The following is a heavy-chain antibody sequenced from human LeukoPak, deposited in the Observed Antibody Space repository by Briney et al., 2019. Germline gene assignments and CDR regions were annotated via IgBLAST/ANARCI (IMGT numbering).Heavy chain of an antibody. CDR3: AKGLGYYSDY. CDR1: GFTFSSYG. J-gene: IGHJ4*02. Sequence: GGSLRLSCAASGFTFSSYGMHWVRQAPGTGLEWVAFIQFDGNREYYAGSVKGRFTISRDNSKNTLFLQMHSLRPEDTALYYCAKGLGYYSDYWGQGTLVTVSS. V-gene: IGHV3-30*02. D-gene: IGHD1-26*01. CDR2: IQFDGNRE.